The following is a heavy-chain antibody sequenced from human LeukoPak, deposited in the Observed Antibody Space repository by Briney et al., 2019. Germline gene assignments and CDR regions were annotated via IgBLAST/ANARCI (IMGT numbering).Heavy chain of an antibody. D-gene: IGHD3-22*01. CDR2: INHSGST. V-gene: IGHV4-34*01. CDR3: ARAAAYYYDSSGYPIFDY. CDR1: GGSFSGYY. J-gene: IGHJ4*02. Sequence: SETLSLTCAVYGGSFSGYYWSWIRQPPGKGLEWIGEINHSGSTNYNPSLKSRVTISVDTSKNQFSLKLSSVTAADTAVYYCARAAAYYYDSSGYPIFDYWGQGTLVTVSS.